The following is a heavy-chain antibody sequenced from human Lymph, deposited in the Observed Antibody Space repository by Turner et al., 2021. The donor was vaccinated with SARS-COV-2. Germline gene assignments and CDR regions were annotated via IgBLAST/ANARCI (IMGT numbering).Heavy chain of an antibody. CDR1: GGTFSSYA. J-gene: IGHJ3*02. D-gene: IGHD6-19*01. Sequence: SCKASGGTFSSYAISWVRQAPGQGLEWMGGIIPIFGTGNYAQKFQGRVTITADESTSTAYMELSSRRSEDTAVYYCARDTAVAGTLGAFDIWGQGTMVTVSS. V-gene: IGHV1-69*01. CDR2: IIPIFGTG. CDR3: ARDTAVAGTLGAFDI.